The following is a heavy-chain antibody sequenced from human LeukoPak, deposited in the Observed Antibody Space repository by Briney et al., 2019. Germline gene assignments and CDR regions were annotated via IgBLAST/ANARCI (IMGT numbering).Heavy chain of an antibody. CDR2: ISSSSSYI. D-gene: IGHD6-13*01. CDR3: AKERSGIPAAANY. J-gene: IGHJ4*02. CDR1: GLTFSSYS. V-gene: IGHV3-21*04. Sequence: PGGSLRLSCAASGLTFSSYSMNWVRQAPGKGLEWVSSISSSSSYIYYADSVKGRFTISRDNAKNSLYLQMNSLRAEDTAVYYCAKERSGIPAAANYWGQGTLVTVSS.